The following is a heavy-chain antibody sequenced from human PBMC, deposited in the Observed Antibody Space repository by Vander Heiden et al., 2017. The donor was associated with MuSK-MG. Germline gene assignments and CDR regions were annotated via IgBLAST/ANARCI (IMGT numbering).Heavy chain of an antibody. J-gene: IGHJ4*02. V-gene: IGHV3-23*01. CDR1: GFTFSLDA. CDR3: AKGDHDSSGYFPPSFDY. CDR2: ISGSGTNT. Sequence: EVQLLESGGGLVQPGGSLRSSGAASGFTFSLDAMRWVRQAPGKGLEWVSLISGSGTNTYYADSVKGRFNISRDNSKNTLYLQMNSLRVEDTAIYYCAKGDHDSSGYFPPSFDYWGQGTLVTVSS. D-gene: IGHD3-22*01.